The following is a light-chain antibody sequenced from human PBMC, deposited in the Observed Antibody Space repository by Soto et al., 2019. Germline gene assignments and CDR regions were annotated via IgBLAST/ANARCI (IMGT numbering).Light chain of an antibody. Sequence: DIQMTQSPSTLSASLGDRVTITCRASQSISSYLNWYQQKPGKAPKLLIYDVSTLASGVPSRFSGSASGTEFTLTISNLESDDFASYYCQQYHRYSTFGQGTKVDIK. J-gene: IGKJ1*01. CDR1: QSISSY. V-gene: IGKV1-5*01. CDR2: DVS. CDR3: QQYHRYST.